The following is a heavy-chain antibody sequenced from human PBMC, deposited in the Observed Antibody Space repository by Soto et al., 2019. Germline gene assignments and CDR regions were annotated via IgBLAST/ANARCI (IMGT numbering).Heavy chain of an antibody. CDR1: GFSLSTSGVG. V-gene: IGHV2-5*01. Sequence: SGPTLVNPTQTLTLACTFSGFSLSTSGVGVGWIRQPPGKALEWLALIYWNDDKRYSPSLKSRLTITKDTSKNQVVLTMTNMDPVDTATYYRAHSGSPEGLSNFDYWGQGTLVTVSS. CDR3: AHSGSPEGLSNFDY. J-gene: IGHJ4*02. D-gene: IGHD2-2*01. CDR2: IYWNDDK.